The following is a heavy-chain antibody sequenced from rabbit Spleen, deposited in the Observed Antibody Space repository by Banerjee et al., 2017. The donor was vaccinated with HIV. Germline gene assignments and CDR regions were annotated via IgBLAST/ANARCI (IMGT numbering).Heavy chain of an antibody. CDR3: ARDLVAVIGWNFGL. CDR2: SNIVTGKS. D-gene: IGHD1-1*01. Sequence: QSLEESGGDLVKPGASLTLTCKASGVSLNDKDVMCWVRQAPGKGLEWIACSNIVTGKSVYARWAKGRFTMSRTSSTTVTLQMTSLTAADTATYFCARDLVAVIGWNFGLWGPGTLVTVS. J-gene: IGHJ4*01. CDR1: GVSLNDKDV. V-gene: IGHV1S40*01.